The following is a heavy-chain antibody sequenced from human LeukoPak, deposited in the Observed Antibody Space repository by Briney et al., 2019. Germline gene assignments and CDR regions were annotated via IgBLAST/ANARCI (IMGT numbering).Heavy chain of an antibody. CDR2: ISGSGGST. Sequence: GGSLRLSFAASGFTFSSYAMSWVRQAPGKGLEWVSAISGSGGSTYYADSVKGRFTISRDNSKNTLYLQMNSLRAEDTAVYYCAKGPKQQYYFDYWGQGTLVTVSS. CDR1: GFTFSSYA. J-gene: IGHJ4*02. D-gene: IGHD4-11*01. CDR3: AKGPKQQYYFDY. V-gene: IGHV3-23*01.